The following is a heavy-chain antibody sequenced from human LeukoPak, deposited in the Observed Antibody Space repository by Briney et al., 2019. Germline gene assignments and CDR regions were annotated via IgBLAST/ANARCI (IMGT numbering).Heavy chain of an antibody. Sequence: PSETLSLTCAVYGGSFSSYYWGWIRQPPGKGLEWIGSIYYSGSTYYNASLQSRVTISIETSKNQFSLRLNSVTAADTAMYYCAKSGGYGLIDYWGQGTLVTVSS. V-gene: IGHV4-39*01. D-gene: IGHD1-26*01. J-gene: IGHJ4*02. CDR3: AKSGGYGLIDY. CDR1: GGSFSSYY. CDR2: IYYSGST.